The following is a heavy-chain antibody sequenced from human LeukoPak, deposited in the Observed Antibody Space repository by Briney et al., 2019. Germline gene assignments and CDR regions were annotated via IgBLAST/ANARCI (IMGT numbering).Heavy chain of an antibody. CDR3: ANGYCSGGSCYETGYYYYGMDV. Sequence: GGSLRLSCAASGFTFSSYGMHWVRQAPGKGLEWVAVISYDGSNKYYADSVKGRFTISRDNSKNTLYLQMNSLRAEDTAVYYCANGYCSGGSCYETGYYYYGMDVWGQGTTVTVSS. V-gene: IGHV3-30*18. D-gene: IGHD2-15*01. CDR1: GFTFSSYG. CDR2: ISYDGSNK. J-gene: IGHJ6*02.